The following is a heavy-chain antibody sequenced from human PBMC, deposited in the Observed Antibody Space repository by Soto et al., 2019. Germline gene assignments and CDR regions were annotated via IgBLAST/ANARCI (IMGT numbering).Heavy chain of an antibody. D-gene: IGHD2-2*02. CDR3: ARTVVLPADILGYYYYSGMDV. Sequence: ASVKVSCKASGGTFSSYAISWVRQAPGQGLEWMGGIIPIFGTANYAQKFQGRVTITADESTSTAYMELSSLRSEDTAVYYCARTVVLPADILGYYYYSGMDVWGQGTTVTVSS. CDR1: GGTFSSYA. J-gene: IGHJ6*02. CDR2: IIPIFGTA. V-gene: IGHV1-69*13.